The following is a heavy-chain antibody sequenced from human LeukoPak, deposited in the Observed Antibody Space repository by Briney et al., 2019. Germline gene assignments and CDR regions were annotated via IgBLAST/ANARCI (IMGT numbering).Heavy chain of an antibody. CDR1: GFTFSSYE. J-gene: IGHJ4*02. Sequence: GGSLRLSCAASGFTFSSYEMNWVRQAPGKGREWVSYISSSGSTIYYADSVKGRFTISRDNAKNSLYLQMNSLRAEDTAVYYCARDHGYSYGYPYFDYWGQGTLVTVSS. V-gene: IGHV3-48*03. CDR2: ISSSGSTI. D-gene: IGHD5-18*01. CDR3: ARDHGYSYGYPYFDY.